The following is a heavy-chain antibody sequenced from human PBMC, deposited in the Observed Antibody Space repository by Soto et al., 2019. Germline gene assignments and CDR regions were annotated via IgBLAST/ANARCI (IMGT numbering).Heavy chain of an antibody. J-gene: IGHJ5*02. V-gene: IGHV4-39*01. CDR2: IYYTGST. Sequence: SETLSLTFTVSGGSISSSSYYWGWIRQPPGKGLEWIGNIYYTGSTYYNPSLRSRVTMSVDTSKNQFSLTVTSVTAADTAVYYCARRTGGYNWLDPWGQGTLVTVSS. CDR3: ARRTGGYNWLDP. CDR1: GGSISSSSYY.